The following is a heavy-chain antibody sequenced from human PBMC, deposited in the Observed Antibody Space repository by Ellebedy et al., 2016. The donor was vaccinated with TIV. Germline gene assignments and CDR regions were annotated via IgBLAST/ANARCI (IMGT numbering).Heavy chain of an antibody. J-gene: IGHJ4*02. CDR2: INPDNGGT. CDR1: GYTFTSYF. CDR3: VRAASAWFNDY. V-gene: IGHV1-2*02. D-gene: IGHD6-19*01. Sequence: ASVKVSCKTSGYTFTSYFMYWVRQAPGQGLEWMGWINPDNGGTEYAQKFQGRVTMTRDTSFTTAYMELSDLRSDDTAMYYCVRAASAWFNDYWGQGTLVTVSS.